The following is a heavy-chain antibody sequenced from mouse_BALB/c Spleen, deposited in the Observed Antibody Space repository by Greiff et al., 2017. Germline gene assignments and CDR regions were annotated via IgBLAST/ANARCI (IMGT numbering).Heavy chain of an antibody. J-gene: IGHJ2*01. CDR3: ARERDPDY. V-gene: IGHV1-7*01. CDR1: GYTFTSYW. CDR2: INPSTGYT. Sequence: QVQLKASGAELAKPGASVKMSCKASGYTFTSYWMHWVKQRPGQGLEWIGYINPSTGYTEYNQKFKDKATLTADKSSSTAYMQLSSLTSEDSAVYYCARERDPDYWGQGTTLTVSS.